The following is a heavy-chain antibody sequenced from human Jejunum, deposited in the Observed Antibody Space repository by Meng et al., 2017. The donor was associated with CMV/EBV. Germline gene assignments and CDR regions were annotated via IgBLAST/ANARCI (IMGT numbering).Heavy chain of an antibody. CDR2: LSYSGST. D-gene: IGHD6-25*01. J-gene: IGHJ5*02. CDR1: GDSISRNY. CDR3: AGVLGPVAAPSRFDP. Sequence: GDSISRNYWGWIRQPPGKGLEWIGYLSYSGSTSYNPSLKSRVTMSVDTSKNQFSLRLSSVTAADTAVYYCAGVLGPVAAPSRFDPWGPGTLVTVSS. V-gene: IGHV4-59*01.